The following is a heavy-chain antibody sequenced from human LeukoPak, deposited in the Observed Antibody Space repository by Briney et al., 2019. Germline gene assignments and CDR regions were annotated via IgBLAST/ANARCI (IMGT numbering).Heavy chain of an antibody. V-gene: IGHV3-23*01. CDR3: VKDVGSSGWSFDY. CDR1: GFTFSSHA. D-gene: IGHD6-19*01. J-gene: IGHJ4*02. Sequence: GGSLRLSCAASGFTFSSHAMSWVRQAPGKGLEWVSAISGSGGSTYYADSVKGRFTISRDNSKNTRYLQMNDLRAEDTAVYYCVKDVGSSGWSFDYWGQGTLVTVSS. CDR2: ISGSGGST.